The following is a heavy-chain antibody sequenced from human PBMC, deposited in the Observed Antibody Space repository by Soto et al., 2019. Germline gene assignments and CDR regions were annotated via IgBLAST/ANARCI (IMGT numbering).Heavy chain of an antibody. CDR1: GFTFTNAW. Sequence: EAQLVESGGGLVKPGGSLRLSCAASGFTFTNAWMSWVRQAPGKGLEWVGRIKGKRDGGTTDYAAPVKGRLTISRDDSTSTLYLQMNSLKTEDTAVYYCTRIFAGSSYGVAVWGQGTTVIVSS. CDR3: TRIFAGSSYGVAV. CDR2: IKGKRDGGTT. D-gene: IGHD3-10*01. V-gene: IGHV3-15*01. J-gene: IGHJ6*02.